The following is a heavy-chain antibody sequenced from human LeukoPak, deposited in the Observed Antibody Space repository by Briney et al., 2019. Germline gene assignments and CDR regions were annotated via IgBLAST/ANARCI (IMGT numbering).Heavy chain of an antibody. D-gene: IGHD6-19*01. CDR1: GFTFSNCW. J-gene: IGHJ4*02. V-gene: IGHV3-7*05. CDR3: ARLLGSSSYYDS. CDR2: IDQSGGAM. Sequence: GGSLRLSCVASGFTFSNCWMTWVRQAPGKGLEWVADIDQSGGAMNYVDSVEGRFTISRDNAKNSLYLQMNSLRAEDAAVYYCARLLGSSSYYDSWGQGALVTVSS.